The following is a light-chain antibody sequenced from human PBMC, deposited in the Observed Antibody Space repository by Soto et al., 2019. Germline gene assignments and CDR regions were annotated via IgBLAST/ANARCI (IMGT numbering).Light chain of an antibody. J-gene: IGLJ2*01. CDR2: EVS. CDR3: CSYTSSSTVV. CDR1: SSDVGDYIF. V-gene: IGLV2-14*01. Sequence: QSVLTQPASVSGSPGQSITISCTGTSSDVGDYIFVSWYQQHAGKAPKRMIYEVSNRPSGVSYRFSGSKSGNTASLTISGLQAEDEADYYCCSYTSSSTVVFGGGTKVTVL.